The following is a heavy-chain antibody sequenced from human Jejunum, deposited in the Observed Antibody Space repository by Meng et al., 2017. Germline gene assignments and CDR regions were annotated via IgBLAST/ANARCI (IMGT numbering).Heavy chain of an antibody. CDR3: ARAMSESTIAVAGTRGALDI. D-gene: IGHD6-19*01. CDR2: IWNDGSNK. J-gene: IGHJ3*02. CDR1: GFTFSTYA. V-gene: IGHV3-33*02. Sequence: GESLKISCAASGFTFSTYAMHWVRQAPGKGLDWLAVIWNDGSNKYYAETAQGRFTISRDNSKNTLFLQMSSLRVEDTAVYYCARAMSESTIAVAGTRGALDIWGQGTMVTVSS.